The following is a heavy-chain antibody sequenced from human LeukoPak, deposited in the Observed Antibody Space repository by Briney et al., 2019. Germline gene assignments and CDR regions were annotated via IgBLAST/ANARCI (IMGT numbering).Heavy chain of an antibody. CDR2: ISSNGGST. V-gene: IGHV3-64*01. CDR3: TTRHSVYSSSWYFDY. D-gene: IGHD6-13*01. CDR1: GFTFSSYA. J-gene: IGHJ4*02. Sequence: GGSLRLSCAASGFTFSSYAMHWVRQAPGKGLEYVSAISSNGGSTYYANSVKGRFTISRDNSKNTLYLQINSLRAEDTAVYYCTTRHSVYSSSWYFDYWGQGTLVTVSS.